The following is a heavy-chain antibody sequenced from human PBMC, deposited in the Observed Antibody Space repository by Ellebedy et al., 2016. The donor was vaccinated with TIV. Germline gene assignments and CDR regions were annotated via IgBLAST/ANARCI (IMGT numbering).Heavy chain of an antibody. J-gene: IGHJ4*02. CDR3: ANVYSSTWADS. V-gene: IGHV3-23*01. Sequence: PGGSLRLSCAASGFTFSNYWMSWVRQAPGKGLEWVSAISRSGGSTYYAGSVKGRFTISRDNSKDTLYLQMNSLRAEDTAVYYCANVYSSTWADSWGQGTLVTVSS. CDR1: GFTFSNYW. D-gene: IGHD6-13*01. CDR2: ISRSGGST.